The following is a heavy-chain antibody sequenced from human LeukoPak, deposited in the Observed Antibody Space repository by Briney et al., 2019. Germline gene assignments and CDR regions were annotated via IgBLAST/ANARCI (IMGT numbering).Heavy chain of an antibody. CDR2: ISYDGSNK. Sequence: GGSLRLSCAASGFTFSSYAMHWVRQAPGKGLGWVAVISYDGSNKYYADSVKGRFTISRDNSKNTLYLQMNSLRAEDTAVYYCARDGDAANIVVVPAANDAFDIWGQGTMVTVSS. CDR3: ARDGDAANIVVVPAANDAFDI. V-gene: IGHV3-30-3*01. CDR1: GFTFSSYA. J-gene: IGHJ3*02. D-gene: IGHD2-2*01.